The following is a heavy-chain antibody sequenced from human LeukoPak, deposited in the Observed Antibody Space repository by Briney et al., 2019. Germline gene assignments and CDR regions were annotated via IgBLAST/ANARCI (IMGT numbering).Heavy chain of an antibody. Sequence: GGSLRLSCTVSGFTVSDNAMSWVRQAPGEGLKWVSFIYTTGGTHNSGSVKGRFTISRDSSKNTLYLQMNSLRAEDTAVYYCARRAGDYSHPYDYWGQGTLVTVSS. CDR3: ARRAGDYSHPYDY. CDR2: IYTTGGT. D-gene: IGHD3-22*01. V-gene: IGHV3-53*01. CDR1: GFTVSDNA. J-gene: IGHJ4*02.